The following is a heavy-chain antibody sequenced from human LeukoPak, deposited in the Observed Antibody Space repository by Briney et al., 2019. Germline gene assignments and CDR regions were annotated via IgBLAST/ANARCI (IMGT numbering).Heavy chain of an antibody. CDR1: GFNFSKYG. CDR2: ISYVGSNQ. CDR3: AKDLRFSGYDY. Sequence: RRSLRLSCAASGFNFSKYGMRWVRQAPDKGLEWVAVISYVGSNQGYADSVKGRFTISRDNFKKTLYLQMNSLRTEDTAVYYCAKDLRFSGYDYWGQGTPVTVSS. D-gene: IGHD5-12*01. V-gene: IGHV3-30*18. J-gene: IGHJ4*02.